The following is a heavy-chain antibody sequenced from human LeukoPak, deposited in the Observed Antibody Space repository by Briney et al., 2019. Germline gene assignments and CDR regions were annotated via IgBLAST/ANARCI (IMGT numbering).Heavy chain of an antibody. CDR1: GGSISSYY. CDR2: IYYSGST. D-gene: IGHD6-19*01. V-gene: IGHV4-59*12. J-gene: IGHJ6*03. CDR3: ARDKRVAVAGTYIYYYYMDV. Sequence: PSETLSLTCTVSGGSISSYYWSWLRQPPGKGLEWIGYIYYSGSTNYNSSFKSRVTISIDTSRNQFSLRLSSVTAADTAVYYCARDKRVAVAGTYIYYYYMDVWGNGTTVTISS.